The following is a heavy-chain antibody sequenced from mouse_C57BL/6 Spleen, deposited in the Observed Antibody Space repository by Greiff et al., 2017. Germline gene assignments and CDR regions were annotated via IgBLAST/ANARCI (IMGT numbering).Heavy chain of an antibody. CDR3: ARKAPERYFDV. Sequence: VQLQQPGAELVRPGSSVKLSCKASGYTFTSYWMDWVKQSPGQGLEWIGNIYPSDSETPYNQKFKDKATLTVDKSSSPAYMQLSSLTSEDSSVDYCARKAPERYFDVWGTGTTVTVSS. CDR1: GYTFTSYW. CDR2: IYPSDSET. V-gene: IGHV1-61*01. J-gene: IGHJ1*03.